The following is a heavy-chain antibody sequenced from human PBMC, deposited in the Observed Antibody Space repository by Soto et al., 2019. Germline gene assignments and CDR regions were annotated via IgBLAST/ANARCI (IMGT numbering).Heavy chain of an antibody. CDR1: GGSFSGYY. V-gene: IGHV4-34*01. J-gene: IGHJ4*02. Sequence: SETLSLTCAVYGGSFSGYYWSWIRQPPGKGLEWIGEINHSGSTNYNPSLKSRVTISVDTPKDQFSLKLSSVTAADTAVYYCARGKVEDIVVVPAAMAFDYWGQGTLVTVSS. CDR2: INHSGST. D-gene: IGHD2-2*01. CDR3: ARGKVEDIVVVPAAMAFDY.